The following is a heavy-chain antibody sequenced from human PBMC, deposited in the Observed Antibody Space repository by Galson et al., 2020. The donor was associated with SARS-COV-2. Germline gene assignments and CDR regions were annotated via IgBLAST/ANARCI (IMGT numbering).Heavy chain of an antibody. J-gene: IGHJ5*02. Sequence: GGSLRLSCAASGFTFSSYDMHWVRQATGKGLEWVSAIGTAGDTYYPGSVKGRFTISRENAKNSLYLQMNSLRAGDTAVYYCARGNYYYDSSGYYPPLNWFDPWGQGTLVTVSS. D-gene: IGHD3-22*01. V-gene: IGHV3-13*01. CDR3: ARGNYYYDSSGYYPPLNWFDP. CDR1: GFTFSSYD. CDR2: IGTAGDT.